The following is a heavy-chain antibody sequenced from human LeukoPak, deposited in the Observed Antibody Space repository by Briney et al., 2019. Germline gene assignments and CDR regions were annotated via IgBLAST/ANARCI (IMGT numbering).Heavy chain of an antibody. CDR1: VYTSCVSG. Sequence: GGSLRHSCTASVYTSCVSGIHCVCAALGKRLEWVAIIWHDVYNKYYAYSVRGRFTISRDNSKNKLYLQMNDLRAEDTAVYYCARDRDRAEFYFDYWGQGTLVSVSS. CDR3: ARDRDRAEFYFDY. CDR2: IWHDVYNK. D-gene: IGHD1-14*01. V-gene: IGHV3-33*01. J-gene: IGHJ4*02.